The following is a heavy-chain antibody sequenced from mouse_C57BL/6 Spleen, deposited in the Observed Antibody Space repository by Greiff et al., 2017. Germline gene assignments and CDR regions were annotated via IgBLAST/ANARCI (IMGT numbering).Heavy chain of an antibody. CDR1: GFSLTSYG. J-gene: IGHJ4*01. CDR3: AKNCLHYAMDY. CDR2: IWRGGST. Sequence: VKVEESGPGLVQPSQSLSITCTVSGFSLTSYGVHWVRQSPGKGLEWLGVIWRGGSTDYNAAFMSRLSITKDNSKSQVFFKMNSLQADDTAIYYCAKNCLHYAMDYWGQGTSVTVSS. V-gene: IGHV2-5*01.